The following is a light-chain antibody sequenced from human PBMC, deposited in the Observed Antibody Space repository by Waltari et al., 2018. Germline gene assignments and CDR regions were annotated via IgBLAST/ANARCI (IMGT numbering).Light chain of an antibody. Sequence: QSVLTQQPSVSGAPGQRVTISCTGSGSNIGAGHDVHWYQQLPRAAPKLLIYGSTSRPLGVPARFFGSTSGTSASLAITGLQAEDEADYYCQSYDTSLSVVFGGGTKLTVL. J-gene: IGLJ3*02. CDR3: QSYDTSLSVV. CDR2: GST. CDR1: GSNIGAGHD. V-gene: IGLV1-40*01.